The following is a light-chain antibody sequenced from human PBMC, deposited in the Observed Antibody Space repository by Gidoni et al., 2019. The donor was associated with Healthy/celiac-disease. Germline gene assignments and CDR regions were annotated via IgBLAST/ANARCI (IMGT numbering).Light chain of an antibody. Sequence: EIVLTQSPATLSLSPGERATLSCGASQSVSSSYLAWYQQKPGLAPRLLIYDASSRATGIPERFSGSGSGTDFTLTISRLEPEDFAVYYCQQNGSSPFTFGPGTKVDIK. CDR1: QSVSSSY. J-gene: IGKJ3*01. CDR2: DAS. V-gene: IGKV3D-20*01. CDR3: QQNGSSPFT.